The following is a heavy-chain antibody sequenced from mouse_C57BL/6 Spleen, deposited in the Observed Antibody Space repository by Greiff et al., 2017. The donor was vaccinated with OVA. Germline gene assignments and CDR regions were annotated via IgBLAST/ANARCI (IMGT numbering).Heavy chain of an antibody. D-gene: IGHD2-12*01. Sequence: QVQLQQSGPELVKPGASVKISCKASGYSFTSYYIHWVKQRPGQGLEWIGWIYPGSGNTKYNEKFTGKATLTADTSSSTAYMQLSSLTSEDSAVYYCARGGAYYSRYFDVWGTGTTVTVSS. CDR3: ARGGAYYSRYFDV. J-gene: IGHJ1*03. CDR1: GYSFTSYY. CDR2: IYPGSGNT. V-gene: IGHV1-66*01.